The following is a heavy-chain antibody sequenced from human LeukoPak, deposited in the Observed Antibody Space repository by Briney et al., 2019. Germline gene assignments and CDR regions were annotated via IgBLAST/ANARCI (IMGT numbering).Heavy chain of an antibody. CDR1: GFTFTSYV. CDR3: ARGTWATLYYYYMDV. D-gene: IGHD5-24*01. Sequence: GGSLRLSCAASGFTFTSYVMHWLRQAPGKGLEWVAFIEYDGSKKYYVDSVKGRFTISRDNAKNTLYLQMNSLRAEDTAVYYCARGTWATLYYYYMDVWGKGTTVTVSS. J-gene: IGHJ6*03. CDR2: IEYDGSKK. V-gene: IGHV3-30*02.